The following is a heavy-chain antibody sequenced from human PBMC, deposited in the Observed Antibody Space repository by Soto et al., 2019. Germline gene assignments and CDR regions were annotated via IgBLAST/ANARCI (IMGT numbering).Heavy chain of an antibody. D-gene: IGHD2-2*01. CDR2: ISGRGDHR. J-gene: IGHJ6*02. CDR3: AKDRALENQTPYGMDV. V-gene: IGHV3-23*01. CDR1: PITVYNFAA. Sequence: EMQLLKSGGGLGQPGGSLRLSCVASPITVYNFAAMSWVRQTPERGLEWVSTISGRGDHRYYADSVKGRFTISRDNSKNRLYLQMDGLRVDDTAVYYCAKDRALENQTPYGMDVWGQGTTVTV.